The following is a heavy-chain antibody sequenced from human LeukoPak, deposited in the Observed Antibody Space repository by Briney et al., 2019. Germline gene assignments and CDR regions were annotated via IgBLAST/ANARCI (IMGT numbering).Heavy chain of an antibody. CDR3: ARDQQLGYYYYMDV. CDR1: GGSISSGSYY. D-gene: IGHD6-13*01. Sequence: SQTLSLTCTVSGGSISSGSYYWSWIRQPAGKGLEWIGRIYTSGSTNYNPSLKSRVTISVDTSKNQFSLNLSSVTAADTAVYYCARDQQLGYYYYMDVWGKGTTVTISS. J-gene: IGHJ6*03. CDR2: IYTSGST. V-gene: IGHV4-61*02.